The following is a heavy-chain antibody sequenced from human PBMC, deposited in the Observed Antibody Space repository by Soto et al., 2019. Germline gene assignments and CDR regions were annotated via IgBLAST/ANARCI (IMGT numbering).Heavy chain of an antibody. Sequence: QITLNESGPTLVKPTQTLTLTCTFSGFSLTTSGVGVRWIRQPPGKALEWLALIYCNDDKRYSPSLKSGLTITQDASTIPVVVTMITTRPACTATYSCPNTRTIVTSWFDPWGQGTLVTVS. CDR1: GFSLTTSGVG. V-gene: IGHV2-5*01. CDR3: PNTRTIVTSWFDP. J-gene: IGHJ5*02. D-gene: IGHD3-9*01. CDR2: IYCNDDK.